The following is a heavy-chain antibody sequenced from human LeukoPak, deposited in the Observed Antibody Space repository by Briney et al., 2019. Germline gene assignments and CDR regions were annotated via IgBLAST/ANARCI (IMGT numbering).Heavy chain of an antibody. V-gene: IGHV4-61*02. CDR3: ARDQWTGDSSGYYYDDAFDI. CDR2: IYTSGST. D-gene: IGHD3-22*01. J-gene: IGHJ3*02. Sequence: SETLSLTCTVSGGSISSSTYYWGWIRQPAGKGLEWIGRIYTSGSTNYNPSLKSRVTISVDTSKNQFSLKLSSVTAADTAVYYCARDQWTGDSSGYYYDDAFDIWGQGTMVTVSS. CDR1: GGSISSSTYY.